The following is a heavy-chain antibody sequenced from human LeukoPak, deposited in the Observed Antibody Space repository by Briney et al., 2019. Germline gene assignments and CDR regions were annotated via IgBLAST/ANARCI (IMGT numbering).Heavy chain of an antibody. CDR1: GGTFSSYA. CDR3: AGTTSDYYDSSGYPGGC. J-gene: IGHJ4*02. Sequence: AAVKLVCKASGGTFSSYAISWVRQAPGQGLEWMGGIIPIFGTANYAQKFQGRVTITADESTSTAYMELSSLRSEDTAVYYCAGTTSDYYDSSGYPGGCWGEGTQVTNSS. V-gene: IGHV1-69*13. CDR2: IIPIFGTA. D-gene: IGHD3-22*01.